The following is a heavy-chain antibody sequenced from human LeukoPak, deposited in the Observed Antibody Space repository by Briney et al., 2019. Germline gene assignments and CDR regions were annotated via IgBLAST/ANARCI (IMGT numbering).Heavy chain of an antibody. J-gene: IGHJ4*02. V-gene: IGHV4-38-2*02. CDR3: ARRVGVALDY. CDR1: GYSISSGYY. D-gene: IGHD2-21*01. Sequence: PSETLSRTCTESGYSISSGYYWGWIRQPPGKGLEWIGSIYHSGSTYYNPSLKSRVTISVDTSKNQFSLKLSSLTAADTAVYYCARRVGVALDYLGQGTLVTVS. CDR2: IYHSGST.